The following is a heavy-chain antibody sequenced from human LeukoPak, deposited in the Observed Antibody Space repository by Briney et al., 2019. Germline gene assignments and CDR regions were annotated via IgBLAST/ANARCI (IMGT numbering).Heavy chain of an antibody. D-gene: IGHD4-11*01. CDR2: INNSGGST. J-gene: IGHJ4*02. CDR3: VQGFYFDY. CDR1: GFTLTSYA. Sequence: PGGSLRLSCAASGFTLTSYAMNWVRQAPGKGLEWVSGINNSGGSTYYADSVKGRFTIARGISKNTLYLQMNSLRAEDTAAYYCVQGFYFDYWGQGTLVTVSS. V-gene: IGHV3-23*01.